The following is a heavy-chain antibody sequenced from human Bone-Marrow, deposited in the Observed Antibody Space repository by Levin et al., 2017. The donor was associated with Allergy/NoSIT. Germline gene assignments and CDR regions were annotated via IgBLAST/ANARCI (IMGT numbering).Heavy chain of an antibody. CDR2: INPYSGDT. Sequence: ASVKVSCKASGYTFTGYYMHWVRQAPGQGLEWMGWINPYSGDTEYAQSFQGRVTVTRDTSISTAYMELSGLRSDDTAVYYCARAVGNRVGDRFYFDRWGQGTLVTVSS. V-gene: IGHV1-2*02. J-gene: IGHJ4*02. D-gene: IGHD1-26*01. CDR3: ARAVGNRVGDRFYFDR. CDR1: GYTFTGYY.